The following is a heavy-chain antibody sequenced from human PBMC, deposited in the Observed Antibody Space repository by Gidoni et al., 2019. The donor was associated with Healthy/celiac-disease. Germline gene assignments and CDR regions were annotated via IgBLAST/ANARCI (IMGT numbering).Heavy chain of an antibody. CDR1: GGSISSSSYY. CDR3: ARRPVVVVAATEKDAFDI. CDR2: IYYSGST. V-gene: IGHV4-39*01. Sequence: QLQLQESGPGLVKPSETLSLTCTVSGGSISSSSYYWGWIRQPPGKRLEWIGSIYYSGSTYYNPSLKSRVTISVDTSKNQFSLKLSSVTAADTAVYYCARRPVVVVAATEKDAFDIWGQGTMVTVSS. J-gene: IGHJ3*02. D-gene: IGHD2-15*01.